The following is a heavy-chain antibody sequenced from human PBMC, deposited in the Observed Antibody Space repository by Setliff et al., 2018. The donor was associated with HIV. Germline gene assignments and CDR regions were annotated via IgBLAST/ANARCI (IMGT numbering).Heavy chain of an antibody. Sequence: SETLSLTCTVSGYSISGGYYWGWIRQPPGKGLEWIANIYHSGSTYYNPSLKSRVTISVDTSKNQFSLKLSSVTAADTAVYYCARDGFWSGYIDYWGQGTLVTVSS. CDR1: GYSISGGYY. CDR2: IYHSGST. D-gene: IGHD3-3*01. V-gene: IGHV4-38-2*02. J-gene: IGHJ4*02. CDR3: ARDGFWSGYIDY.